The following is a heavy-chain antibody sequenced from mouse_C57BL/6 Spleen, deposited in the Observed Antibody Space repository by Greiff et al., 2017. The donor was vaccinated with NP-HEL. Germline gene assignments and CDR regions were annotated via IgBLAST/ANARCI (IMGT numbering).Heavy chain of an antibody. CDR3: ARDLTTPGYFDY. CDR1: GYTFTDYY. V-gene: IGHV1-19*01. J-gene: IGHJ2*01. Sequence: EVQLQQSGPVLVKPGASVKMSCKASGYTFTDYYMNWVKQSHGKSLEWIGVINPYNGGTSYNQKFKGKATLTVDKSSSTAYMELNSLTSEDSAVYYCARDLTTPGYFDYWGQGTTLTASS. D-gene: IGHD1-1*01. CDR2: INPYNGGT.